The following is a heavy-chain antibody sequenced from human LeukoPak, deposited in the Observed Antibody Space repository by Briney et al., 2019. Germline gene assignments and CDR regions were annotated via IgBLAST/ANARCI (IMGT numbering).Heavy chain of an antibody. CDR2: IKPDGSAG. D-gene: IGHD4-23*01. Sequence: GGSLRLSCATSGFTFSSNWMSWVRHVPGRGLDWVANIKPDGSAGYYAASVKGRFTVSRDNAKNSLYLQMNSLRVEDTAVYYCARGRPHGNDYWGQGTLVTVSS. CDR1: GFTFSSNW. V-gene: IGHV3-7*01. J-gene: IGHJ4*02. CDR3: ARGRPHGNDY.